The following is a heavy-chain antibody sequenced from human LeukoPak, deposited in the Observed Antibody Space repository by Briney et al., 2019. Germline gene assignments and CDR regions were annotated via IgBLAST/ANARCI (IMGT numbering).Heavy chain of an antibody. V-gene: IGHV3-74*01. D-gene: IGHD5-18*01. CDR1: RFTFSSYW. Sequence: GGSLRLSCAASRFTFSSYWMHWVRQAPGKGLVWVSRINSDGSSTSYADSVKGRFTISRDNAKNTLYLQMNSLRAEDTAVYYCARADAAMVDGMDVWGQGTTVTVSS. CDR2: INSDGSST. J-gene: IGHJ6*02. CDR3: ARADAAMVDGMDV.